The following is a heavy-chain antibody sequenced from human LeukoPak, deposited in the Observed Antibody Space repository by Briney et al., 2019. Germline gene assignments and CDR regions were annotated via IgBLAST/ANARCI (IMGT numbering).Heavy chain of an antibody. V-gene: IGHV3-7*01. D-gene: IGHD1-26*01. CDR1: GFTFSSYW. CDR3: ARDRFPAGSYWLDDAFDI. J-gene: IGHJ3*02. CDR2: IKQDGSEK. Sequence: PGGSLRLSCAASGFTFSSYWMSWVRQAPGKGLEWVANIKQDGSEKYYVDSVKGRFTISRDNSENSLYLQMNSLRAEDTAVYYCARDRFPAGSYWLDDAFDIWGQGTMVTVSS.